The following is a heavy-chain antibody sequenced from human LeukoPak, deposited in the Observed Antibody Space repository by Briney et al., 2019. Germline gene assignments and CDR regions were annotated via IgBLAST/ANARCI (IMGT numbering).Heavy chain of an antibody. CDR3: ARDKGPYWYFDL. CDR1: GGSFSGYY. J-gene: IGHJ2*01. V-gene: IGHV4-34*01. CDR2: INHSGST. Sequence: TSETLSLTCAVYGGSFSGYYWSWIRQPPGKGLEWIGEINHSGSTNYNPSLKSRVTISLDTSKNQISLRLSSVTAADTAVYHCARDKGPYWYFDLWGRGTLVTVSS.